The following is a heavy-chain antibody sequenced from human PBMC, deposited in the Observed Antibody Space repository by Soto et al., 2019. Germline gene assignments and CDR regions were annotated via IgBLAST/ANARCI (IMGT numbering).Heavy chain of an antibody. Sequence: TSETLSLTCTVSGGSISSSSYYWGWIRQPPGKGLEWIGSIYYSGSTYYNPSLKSRVTISVDTSKNQFSLKLSSVTAADIAVFYCARTYYDFWSGYYYYYYYMDVWGKGTTVT. CDR2: IYYSGST. D-gene: IGHD3-3*01. V-gene: IGHV4-39*01. CDR1: GGSISSSSYY. J-gene: IGHJ6*03. CDR3: ARTYYDFWSGYYYYYYYMDV.